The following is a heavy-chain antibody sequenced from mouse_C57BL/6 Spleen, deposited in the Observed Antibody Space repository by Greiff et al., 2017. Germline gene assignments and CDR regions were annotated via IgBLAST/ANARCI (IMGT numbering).Heavy chain of an antibody. CDR3: ARDRVTTALDY. CDR2: ISDGGSYT. J-gene: IGHJ2*01. D-gene: IGHD2-2*01. Sequence: DVQLVESGGGLVKPGGSLKLSCAASGFTFSSYAMSWVRQTPEKRLEWVATISDGGSYTYYPDNVKGRFTISRDNANNNLYLQISHLKSEDTAMYYCARDRVTTALDYWGQGTTLTVSS. CDR1: GFTFSSYA. V-gene: IGHV5-4*01.